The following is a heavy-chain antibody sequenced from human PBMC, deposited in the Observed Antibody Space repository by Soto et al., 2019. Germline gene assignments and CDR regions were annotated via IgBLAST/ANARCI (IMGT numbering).Heavy chain of an antibody. CDR2: ISAYNGNT. V-gene: IGHV1-18*01. D-gene: IGHD2-15*01. Sequence: ASLKVSCNSSGSTFTSYGIIWVRHAPGQGLEWMGWISAYNGNTNYAQKLQGRVTMTTDTSTSTAYMELRSLRSDDTAVYYCARDNDCSGGSCNDAFDIWGQGTMVTVSS. CDR3: ARDNDCSGGSCNDAFDI. CDR1: GSTFTSYG. J-gene: IGHJ3*02.